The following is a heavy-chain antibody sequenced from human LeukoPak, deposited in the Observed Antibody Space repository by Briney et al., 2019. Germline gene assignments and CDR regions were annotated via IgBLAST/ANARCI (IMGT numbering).Heavy chain of an antibody. V-gene: IGHV3-48*01. D-gene: IGHD2-15*01. Sequence: GGSLRLSCAASGFTFSSYSMNWVRQAPGMELEWVSYISSSSSTIYYADSVKGRFTISRDNAKNSLYLQMNSLRAEDTAVYYCARGVVVVVAATYNWFDPWGQGTLVTVSS. CDR3: ARGVVVVVAATYNWFDP. CDR1: GFTFSSYS. CDR2: ISSSSSTI. J-gene: IGHJ5*02.